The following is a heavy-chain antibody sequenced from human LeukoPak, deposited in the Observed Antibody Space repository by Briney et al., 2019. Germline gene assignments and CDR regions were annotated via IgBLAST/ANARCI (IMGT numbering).Heavy chain of an antibody. D-gene: IGHD5-12*01. V-gene: IGHV1-2*02. CDR1: GYTFTGYY. CDR3: ARDGRYSGYGDY. J-gene: IGHJ4*02. Sequence: ASVKVSCKASGYTFTGYYMHWVRQAPGQGLEWMGWINPNSGGTNYAQKFQGSVTMTRDTSISKAYMELSRLRSDDTAVYYCARDGRYSGYGDYWGQGTLVTVSS. CDR2: INPNSGGT.